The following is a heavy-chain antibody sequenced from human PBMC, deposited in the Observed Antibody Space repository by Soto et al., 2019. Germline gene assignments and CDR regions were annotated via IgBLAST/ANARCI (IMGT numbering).Heavy chain of an antibody. Sequence: SDTLSLTCTVSGGSIRVQSYYWTWIRQTPGKGLEWVGSSYYSGTSYFNPALKGRVTISVDTSTNQFSLRLTSVTAADTAVYYCTRRYSGNDYYFDPWGQGTLVTGSS. V-gene: IGHV4-39*01. J-gene: IGHJ5*02. CDR2: SYYSGTS. CDR1: GGSIRVQSYY. D-gene: IGHD1-26*01. CDR3: TRRYSGNDYYFDP.